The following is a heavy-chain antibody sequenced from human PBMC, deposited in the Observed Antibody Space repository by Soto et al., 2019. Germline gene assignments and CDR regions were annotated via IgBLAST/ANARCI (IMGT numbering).Heavy chain of an antibody. J-gene: IGHJ4*02. V-gene: IGHV3-23*01. CDR1: GFTFSSYA. D-gene: IGHD3-3*01. CDR2: ISGSGGST. CDR3: GKVHDFWSWRDIDY. Sequence: EVQLLESGGGLVQPGGSLRLSCAASGFTFSSYAMSWVRQAPGKGLEWVSAISGSGGSTYYADSVKGRFTISRDNSKNTLYLQMNSLRAEDTAVYYCGKVHDFWSWRDIDYWGQGTLVTVSS.